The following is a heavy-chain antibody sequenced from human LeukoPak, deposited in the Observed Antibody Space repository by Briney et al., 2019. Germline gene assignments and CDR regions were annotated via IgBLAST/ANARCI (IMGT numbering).Heavy chain of an antibody. J-gene: IGHJ4*02. Sequence: SETLSPTCTVSGGSISSYYWSWIRQPPGKGLEWIGYIYYSGGTNYNPSLKSRVSISVDTSKNQFSLKLSSVTAADTAMYYCARHKTGEVYFDYWGQGTLVTVSS. CDR2: IYYSGGT. CDR1: GGSISSYY. CDR3: ARHKTGEVYFDY. D-gene: IGHD7-27*01. V-gene: IGHV4-59*08.